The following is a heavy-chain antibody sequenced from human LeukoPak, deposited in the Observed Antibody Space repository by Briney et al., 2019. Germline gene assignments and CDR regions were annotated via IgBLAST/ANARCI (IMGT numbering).Heavy chain of an antibody. D-gene: IGHD2-2*01. J-gene: IGHJ4*02. CDR2: ISGSGGST. Sequence: QPGGSLRLSCAASGFTFSSYAMSWVRQAPGKGLEWVSAISGSGGSTYYADSVKGRFTISRDNSKNTLYLQMNSLRAEDTAVYYCASTRIVVGGIDYWGQGTLVTVSS. V-gene: IGHV3-23*01. CDR1: GFTFSSYA. CDR3: ASTRIVVGGIDY.